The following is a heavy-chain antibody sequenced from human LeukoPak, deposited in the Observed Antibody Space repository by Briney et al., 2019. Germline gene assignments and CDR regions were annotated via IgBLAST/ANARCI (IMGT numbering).Heavy chain of an antibody. V-gene: IGHV3-23*01. CDR2: ISGGGGST. D-gene: IGHD1-14*01. J-gene: IGHJ5*02. CDR1: EFTFSNYA. CDR3: AKGSGINHYHWIDP. Sequence: GGSLRLSCAASEFTFSNYAMNWVRQAPGKGLEWVSGISGGGGSTYYADSVKGRFTISGDNSKNTLYLQMDSLRAEDTALYYCAKGSGINHYHWIDPWGQGTLVTVSS.